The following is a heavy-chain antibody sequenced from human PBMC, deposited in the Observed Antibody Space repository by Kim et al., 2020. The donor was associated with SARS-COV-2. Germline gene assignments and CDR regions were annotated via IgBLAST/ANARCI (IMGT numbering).Heavy chain of an antibody. CDR2: A. CDR3: ARGDVLRRGDY. J-gene: IGHJ4*02. Sequence: ANYAQKFQGRVTITADKSTSTAYMELSSLRSEDTAVYYCARGDVLRRGDYWGQGTLVTVSS. V-gene: IGHV1-69*04. D-gene: IGHD1-26*01.